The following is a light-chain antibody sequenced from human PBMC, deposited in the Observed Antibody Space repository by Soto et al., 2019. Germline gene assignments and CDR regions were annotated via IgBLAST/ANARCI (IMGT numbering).Light chain of an antibody. CDR2: EGS. CDR3: CSYAGSSYYV. Sequence: GLDQPASVSGSPGKSITISCTGTSSNVGFYNLVYWYQQRPGKAPKLILYEGSKRPSGVSNRFSGSKSGNTASLTISGLQAEDEADYYCCSYAGSSYYVFGSGTKVTVL. J-gene: IGLJ1*01. CDR1: SSNVGFYNL. V-gene: IGLV2-23*01.